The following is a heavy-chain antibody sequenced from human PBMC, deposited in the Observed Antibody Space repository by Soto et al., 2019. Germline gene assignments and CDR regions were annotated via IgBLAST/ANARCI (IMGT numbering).Heavy chain of an antibody. CDR1: GFTFSSFA. CDR2: TSYDGSNK. CDR3: AGVYYGGNSVNNY. Sequence: GGSLRLSCAGSGFTFSSFAMSWVRQAPGKGLEWVAATSYDGSNKYYADSVKGRFIISRDNSKNTLDLLLNTLGAEDTAVYYCAGVYYGGNSVNNYWGQGTPVTVSS. J-gene: IGHJ4*02. V-gene: IGHV3-30-3*01. D-gene: IGHD2-8*01.